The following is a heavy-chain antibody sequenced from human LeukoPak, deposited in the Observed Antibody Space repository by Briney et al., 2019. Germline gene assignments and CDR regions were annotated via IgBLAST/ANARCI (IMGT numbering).Heavy chain of an antibody. CDR3: ARVRPRSAFDY. CDR1: GGSFSGYY. Sequence: PSETLSLTCAVYGGSFSGYYWSWIRQPPGKGLEWIGEINHSGSTNYNPSLKSRVTISVDTSKNQFSLKLSSVTAADTAVYYCARVRPRSAFDYWGQGTLVTVSS. V-gene: IGHV4-34*01. CDR2: INHSGST. J-gene: IGHJ4*02.